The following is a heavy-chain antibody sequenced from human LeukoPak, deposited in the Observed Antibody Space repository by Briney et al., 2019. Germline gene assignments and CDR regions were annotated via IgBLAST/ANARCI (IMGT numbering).Heavy chain of an antibody. Sequence: PGGSLRLSWAACGLSFITAAMTLVRQAPGKGLEWDSLVGSSGGSTHYSDSLKGRFTTSRDNSKHTPPLQMHTLRVADTAIYSRVNDIQLSTCGLGTMVTVPS. CDR1: GLSFITAA. J-gene: IGHJ3*01. V-gene: IGHV3-23*01. CDR2: VGSSGGST. D-gene: IGHD5-24*01. CDR3: VNDIQLST.